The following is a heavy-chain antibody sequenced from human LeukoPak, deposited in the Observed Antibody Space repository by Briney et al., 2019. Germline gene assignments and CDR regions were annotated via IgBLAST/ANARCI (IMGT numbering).Heavy chain of an antibody. CDR1: GYTFTGYY. CDR2: INPNSGGT. J-gene: IGHJ4*02. Sequence: GASVKVSCKASGYTFTGYYMHWVRQAPGQGLEWMGWINPNSGGTNYAQKFQGRVTMTRDTSISTAYMELSRLRSDDTAVYYCARGEDYYYGSGSYDYWGQGTLVTVSS. D-gene: IGHD3-10*01. V-gene: IGHV1-2*02. CDR3: ARGEDYYYGSGSYDY.